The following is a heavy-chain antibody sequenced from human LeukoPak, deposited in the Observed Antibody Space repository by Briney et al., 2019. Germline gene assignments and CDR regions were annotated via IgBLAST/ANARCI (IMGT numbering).Heavy chain of an antibody. D-gene: IGHD6-13*01. CDR2: ISYDGSNK. Sequence: GGSLRLSCAASGFTFSSYGMHWVRQAPGKGLEWVAVISYDGSNKYYADSVKGRFTISRHNSKNTLYLRMNSLRAEDTAVYYCAKGSSSSRPYYFDYWGQGTLVTVSS. CDR1: GFTFSSYG. V-gene: IGHV3-30*18. J-gene: IGHJ4*02. CDR3: AKGSSSSRPYYFDY.